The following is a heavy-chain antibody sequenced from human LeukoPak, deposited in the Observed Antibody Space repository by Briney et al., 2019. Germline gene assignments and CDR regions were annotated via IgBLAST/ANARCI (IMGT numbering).Heavy chain of an antibody. J-gene: IGHJ3*02. V-gene: IGHV3-48*01. CDR1: GFTFTTYS. Sequence: GGSLRLSCAASGFTFTTYSMNWVRQAPGKGLEWVSYITTTRSTMYYADSAKGRFTISRDNAKNSLYLQMNSLRAEDTAVYYCTRDYSSSSGRAFDIWGQGTMVTVSS. CDR2: ITTTRSTM. D-gene: IGHD6-6*01. CDR3: TRDYSSSSGRAFDI.